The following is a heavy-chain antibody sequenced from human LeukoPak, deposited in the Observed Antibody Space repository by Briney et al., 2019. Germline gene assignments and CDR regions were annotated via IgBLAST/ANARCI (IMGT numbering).Heavy chain of an antibody. CDR1: GGTFSSYA. CDR3: ARAQPKGYSSSWYDY. V-gene: IGHV1-69*05. Sequence: SVKVSCKASGGTFSSYAIRWVREAPGQGLEWMGRIIPIFGTANYAQKFQGRVTITTDESTSAAYMELSSLRSADTAVYYCARAQPKGYSSSWYDYWGQGTLVTVSS. D-gene: IGHD6-13*01. J-gene: IGHJ4*02. CDR2: IIPIFGTA.